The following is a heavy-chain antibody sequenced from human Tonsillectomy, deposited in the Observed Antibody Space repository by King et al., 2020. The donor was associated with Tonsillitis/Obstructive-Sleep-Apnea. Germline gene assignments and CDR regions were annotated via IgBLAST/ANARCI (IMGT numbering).Heavy chain of an antibody. V-gene: IGHV4-34*01. CDR1: GGSFSGYY. CDR2: INHSRST. J-gene: IGHJ3*02. CDR3: ARGQVVQSAGGDVFDI. D-gene: IGHD2-2*01. Sequence: VQLQQWGAGLLKPSETLSLTCAVYGGSFSGYYWSWIRQPPGKGLEWIGEINHSRSTNYNPSLKSRVTISLDTSKNQFSLKLTSVTAADTAVYYCARGQVVQSAGGDVFDIGGQGTMVPVSS.